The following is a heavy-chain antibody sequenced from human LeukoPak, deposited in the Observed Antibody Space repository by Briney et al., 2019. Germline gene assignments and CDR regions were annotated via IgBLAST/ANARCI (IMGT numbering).Heavy chain of an antibody. CDR2: ISGSGGSS. D-gene: IGHD5-12*01. V-gene: IGHV3-23*01. CDR1: GFTFSSYA. J-gene: IGHJ3*02. CDR3: TKHRGGWIDAFDI. Sequence: GGSLRLSCAASGFTFSSYAMTWVRQAPGKGLEWVSGISGSGGSSYSADSVKGRFTISKDNSKKTLYMQMNSLRAEDTAVYYCTKHRGGWIDAFDIWGQGTMVTVSS.